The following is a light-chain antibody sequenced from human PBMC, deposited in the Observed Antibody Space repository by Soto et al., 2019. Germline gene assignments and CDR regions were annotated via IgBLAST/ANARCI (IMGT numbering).Light chain of an antibody. CDR1: QSLSSY. CDR3: QQRSNWLT. V-gene: IGKV3-11*01. Sequence: EIVMTQSPAILSVSPGERATLSCRASQSLSSYLAWYQQKPGQAPRLLIYDASNRATGIPARSSGSGSGTDFTLTISSLEPEDFAVYYCQQRSNWLTFGGGTKVDIK. J-gene: IGKJ4*01. CDR2: DAS.